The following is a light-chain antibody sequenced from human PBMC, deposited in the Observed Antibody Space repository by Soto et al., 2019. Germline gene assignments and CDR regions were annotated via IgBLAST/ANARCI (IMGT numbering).Light chain of an antibody. Sequence: QSLLTHPPSASDSPGQRVTISCSGSSSNVGSNAVNWYQQLPGTAPTLLIYSNNERLSGVPDRFSGSKSGTSASLAISGLQSEDEADYYCATWDDSLNGYVFGTGPKV. CDR1: SSNVGSNA. CDR3: ATWDDSLNGYV. V-gene: IGLV1-44*01. CDR2: SNN. J-gene: IGLJ1*01.